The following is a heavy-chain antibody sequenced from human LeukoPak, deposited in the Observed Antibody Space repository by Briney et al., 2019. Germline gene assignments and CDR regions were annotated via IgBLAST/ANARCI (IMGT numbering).Heavy chain of an antibody. J-gene: IGHJ5*02. Sequence: PGGSLRLSCAASGFTFSGSAMHWVRQASGKGLEWVGRIRSKANSYATAYAASVEGRFTISRDDSKNTAYLQMNSLKTEDTAVYYCTRPNWNYEYNWFDPWGQGTLVTVSS. CDR1: GFTFSGSA. V-gene: IGHV3-73*01. D-gene: IGHD1-7*01. CDR3: TRPNWNYEYNWFDP. CDR2: IRSKANSYAT.